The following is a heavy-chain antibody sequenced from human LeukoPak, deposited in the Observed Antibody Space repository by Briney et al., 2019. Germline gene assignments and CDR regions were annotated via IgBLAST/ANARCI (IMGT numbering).Heavy chain of an antibody. J-gene: IGHJ4*02. D-gene: IGHD1-26*01. CDR3: AKTSGSYNYLDY. CDR2: ISGSGGST. V-gene: IGHV3-23*01. Sequence: GGSLRLSCAASGFTFSSYAMSWVRQAPGKGLEWISAISGSGGSTYYADSVKGRFTISRDNSKNTLYLQMNSLRAEDTAVYYCAKTSGSYNYLDYWGQGTLVTVSS. CDR1: GFTFSSYA.